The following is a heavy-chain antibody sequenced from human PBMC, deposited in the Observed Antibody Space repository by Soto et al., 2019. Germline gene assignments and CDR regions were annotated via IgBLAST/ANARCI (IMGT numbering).Heavy chain of an antibody. CDR3: AREGMAGTTWFDY. V-gene: IGHV4-59*06. Sequence: SETLSLTCTVSGGSISSYYWSWIRQHPGKGLEWIGYIYYSGSTYYNPSLKSRVTISVDTSKNQFSLKLSSVTAADTAVYYCAREGMAGTTWFDYWGQGTLVTVSS. CDR2: IYYSGST. D-gene: IGHD1-20*01. CDR1: GGSISSYY. J-gene: IGHJ4*02.